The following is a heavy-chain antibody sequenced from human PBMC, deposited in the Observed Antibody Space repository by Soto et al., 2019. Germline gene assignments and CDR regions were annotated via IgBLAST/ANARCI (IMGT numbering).Heavy chain of an antibody. CDR3: ARDRLRLGELSSLGY. V-gene: IGHV3-33*01. Sequence: GGSLRLSCAASGFTFSSYGMHWVRQAPGKGLEWVAVIWYDGSNKYYADSVKGRFTISRDNSKNTLYLQMNSLRAEDTAVYYCARDRLRLGELSSLGYWGQGTLVTVSS. CDR1: GFTFSSYG. J-gene: IGHJ4*02. CDR2: IWYDGSNK. D-gene: IGHD3-16*02.